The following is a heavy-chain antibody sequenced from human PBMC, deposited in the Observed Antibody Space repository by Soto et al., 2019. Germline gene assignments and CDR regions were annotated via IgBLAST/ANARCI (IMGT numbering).Heavy chain of an antibody. V-gene: IGHV3-48*02. CDR1: GFTFSSYS. Sequence: EVQLVESGGGLVQPGGSLRLSCAASGFTFSSYSMNWVRQAPGKGLEWVSYISSSSSTIYYADSVKGRFTISRDNAKNSLYLQMNSLRDEDTAVYYCARMEWERLPTNFDYWGQGTLVTVSS. CDR2: ISSSSSTI. CDR3: ARMEWERLPTNFDY. D-gene: IGHD1-26*01. J-gene: IGHJ4*02.